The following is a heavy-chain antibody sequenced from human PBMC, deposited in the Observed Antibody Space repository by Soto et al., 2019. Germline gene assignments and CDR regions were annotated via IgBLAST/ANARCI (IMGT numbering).Heavy chain of an antibody. CDR2: ISAYNGNT. J-gene: IGHJ2*01. V-gene: IGHV1-18*01. D-gene: IGHD1-20*01. Sequence: GXSXKVSFKASGYTXNSYGIGWVRQAPGQGLEWMGWISAYNGNTNYAKKLQGRVTITTDTSTRTAYMELRSLRSDDTAVYYCARSLVYPTRYFDLWGRGTLGTVSS. CDR3: ARSLVYPTRYFDL. CDR1: GYTXNSYG.